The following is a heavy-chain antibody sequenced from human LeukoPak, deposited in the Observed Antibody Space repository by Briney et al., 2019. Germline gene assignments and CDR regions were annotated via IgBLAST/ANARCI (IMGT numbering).Heavy chain of an antibody. D-gene: IGHD3-16*01. CDR3: ARVGGSRVYFDY. V-gene: IGHV4-38-2*02. J-gene: IGHJ4*02. CDR1: GYSIRSGYY. Sequence: SETLFLTCTVSGYSIRSGYYWGWIRQPPGKGLEWIGSIYHSGSTYYNPPLKSRVTISVDTFKNQFSLKLSSVTAADTAVYYCARVGGSRVYFDYWGQGTLVTVSS. CDR2: IYHSGST.